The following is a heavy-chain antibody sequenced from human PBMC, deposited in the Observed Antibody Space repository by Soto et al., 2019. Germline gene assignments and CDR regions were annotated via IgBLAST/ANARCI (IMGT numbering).Heavy chain of an antibody. V-gene: IGHV3-23*01. D-gene: IGHD3-3*02. CDR1: RFTFSGYS. CDR3: AKSYGDTWKHYYFDY. CDR2: ISGSGGST. Sequence: EVQLLESGGGLVQPGGSLRLSCAASRFTFSGYSMSWVRQAPGKGLEWVSGISGSGGSTYYADSVKGRFTISRDNSESTLFLQMNSLRAEETVLYYCAKSYGDTWKHYYFDYWGQGTLVTVSS. J-gene: IGHJ4*02.